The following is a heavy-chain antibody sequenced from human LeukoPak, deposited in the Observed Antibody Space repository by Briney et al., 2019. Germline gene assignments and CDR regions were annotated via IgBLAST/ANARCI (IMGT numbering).Heavy chain of an antibody. D-gene: IGHD2-2*02. CDR2: IYPGDSDT. CDR1: GYSFTSYW. J-gene: IGHJ6*03. Sequence: GESLKISCKGSGYSFTSYWIGWVRQMPGKGLEWMGIIYPGDSDTKYSPSFQGQVTISADKSISTAYLQWSSLKASDTAMYYCARLPAAILGGYYYYMDVWGKGTTVTVSS. CDR3: ARLPAAILGGYYYYMDV. V-gene: IGHV5-51*01.